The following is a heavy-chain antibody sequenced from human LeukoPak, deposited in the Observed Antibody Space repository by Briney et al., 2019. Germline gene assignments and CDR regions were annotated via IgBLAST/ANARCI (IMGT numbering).Heavy chain of an antibody. CDR3: ARVAEAYYYGSGTLFDY. D-gene: IGHD3-10*01. V-gene: IGHV4-39*07. J-gene: IGHJ4*02. CDR1: GGSISSSSYY. CDR2: IYYSGST. Sequence: SETLSLTCTVSGGSISSSSYYWGWIRQPPGKGLEWIGSIYYSGSTYYNPSLKSRVTISVDTSKNQFSLKLSSVTAADTAVYYCARVAEAYYYGSGTLFDYWGQGTLVTVSS.